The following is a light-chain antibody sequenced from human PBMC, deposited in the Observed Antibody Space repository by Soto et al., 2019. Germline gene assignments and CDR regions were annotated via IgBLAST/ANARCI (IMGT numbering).Light chain of an antibody. CDR2: EVT. V-gene: IGLV2-14*01. CDR1: SSDVGGYNY. Sequence: QSFLTHHASLSCSPGRAITISCTGTSSDVGGYNYVSWYKQHPGKAPTMIIYEVTNRPSGVSDRFSGSKSGNTAFLTISGLQAEDAAEYFCTSYRDTTTLGVFGTGTRVTVL. J-gene: IGLJ1*01. CDR3: TSYRDTTTLGV.